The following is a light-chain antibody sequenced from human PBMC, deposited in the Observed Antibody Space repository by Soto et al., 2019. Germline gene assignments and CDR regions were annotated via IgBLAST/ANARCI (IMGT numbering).Light chain of an antibody. Sequence: EIVLTQSPGTLSMSPGERATLSCRASQSVVGNYLAWYQQKPVHDPRLLVYAASTRATGIPDRFSGSGSGTDFSLTIRRMESEDFAVYYCPQYGSSLSNFGLENKLEIK. J-gene: IGKJ2*02. V-gene: IGKV3-20*01. CDR3: PQYGSSLSN. CDR1: QSVVGNY. CDR2: AAS.